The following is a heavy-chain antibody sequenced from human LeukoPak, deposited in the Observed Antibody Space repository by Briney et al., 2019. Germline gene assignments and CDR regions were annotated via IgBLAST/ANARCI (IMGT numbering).Heavy chain of an antibody. D-gene: IGHD3-22*01. J-gene: IGHJ3*02. CDR1: GASISSSSYY. V-gene: IGHV4-39*01. CDR2: IYYSRST. Sequence: SETLSLTCSVSGASISSSSYYWGWIRQPPGEGLEWIGSIYYSRSTYYNPSLQSRVTISVDTSKNQFSLKLSSVTAADTAVYYCARQVWYYDRSAFDIWGQGTMVTVSS. CDR3: ARQVWYYDRSAFDI.